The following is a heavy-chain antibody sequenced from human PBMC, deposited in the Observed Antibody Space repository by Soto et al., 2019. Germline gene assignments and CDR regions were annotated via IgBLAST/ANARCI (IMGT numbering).Heavy chain of an antibody. CDR1: GLTFSNDW. CDR3: AVYGYGVSAAAY. CDR2: INQDGSER. Sequence: GGSLRLSCAGSGLTFSNDWLSWVRQAPGKGLEWVANINQDGSERYYVDSVRGRFTISRDNVENSLYLQLNSLRPEDTAVYYCAVYGYGVSAAAYWGQGTLVPSPQ. J-gene: IGHJ4*02. V-gene: IGHV3-7*03. D-gene: IGHD4-17*01.